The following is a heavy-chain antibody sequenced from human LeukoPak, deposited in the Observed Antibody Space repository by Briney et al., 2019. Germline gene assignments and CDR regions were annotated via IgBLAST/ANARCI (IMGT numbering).Heavy chain of an antibody. Sequence: SETLSLTCAVSGGSISSNSYYWGWIRQPPGEGLEWIGNIYYSGNTYYNPSLKSRVTISVDTSKNQFSLKLSSMTAADTAVYYCARYRDGSNDHRSFDIWGQGTMVTVSS. CDR1: GGSISSNSYY. J-gene: IGHJ3*02. D-gene: IGHD5-24*01. V-gene: IGHV4-39*07. CDR3: ARYRDGSNDHRSFDI. CDR2: IYYSGNT.